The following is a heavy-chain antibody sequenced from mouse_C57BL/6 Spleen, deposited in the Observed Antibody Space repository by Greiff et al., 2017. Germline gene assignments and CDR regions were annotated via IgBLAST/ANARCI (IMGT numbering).Heavy chain of an antibody. J-gene: IGHJ1*03. CDR2: ISGGGGNT. Sequence: EVMLVESGGGLVKPGGSLKLSCAASGFTFSSYTMSWVRQTPEKRLEWVATISGGGGNTYYPDSVKGRFTITRDNAKNTLYLQMSSLRSEDTALYYCARQTHYGSSSYWYFDVWGTGTTVTVSS. D-gene: IGHD1-1*01. V-gene: IGHV5-9*01. CDR3: ARQTHYGSSSYWYFDV. CDR1: GFTFSSYT.